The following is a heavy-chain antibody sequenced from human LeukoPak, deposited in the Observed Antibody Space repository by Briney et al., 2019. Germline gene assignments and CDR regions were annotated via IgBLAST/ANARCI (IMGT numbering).Heavy chain of an antibody. V-gene: IGHV3-48*03. CDR1: GFTFSSYE. J-gene: IGHJ4*02. D-gene: IGHD3-10*01. CDR3: ARDREEYDY. CDR2: ISSSGSTI. Sequence: PGGSLRLSCAASGFTFSSYEMNWVRQAPGKGLEWVSYISSSGSTIYYADSVKGRFTISRDNAKSSLYLQMNSLRAEDTAVYYCARDREEYDYWGQGTLVTVSS.